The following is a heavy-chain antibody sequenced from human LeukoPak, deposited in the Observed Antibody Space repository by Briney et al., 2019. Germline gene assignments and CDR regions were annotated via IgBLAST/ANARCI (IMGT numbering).Heavy chain of an antibody. CDR3: ARTLSRWFEGFDS. J-gene: IGHJ4*02. CDR1: GGSISVGGYY. D-gene: IGHD3-16*01. V-gene: IGHV4-30-2*01. CDR2: IYHSGST. Sequence: SETLSLTCTVSGGSISVGGYYWSWIRQPPGKGLEWIGYIYHSGSTSYSPSLKSRVTISLDSSKNHFSLRLSSVTAADTAIYYCARTLSRWFEGFDSWGQGTLLTVSS.